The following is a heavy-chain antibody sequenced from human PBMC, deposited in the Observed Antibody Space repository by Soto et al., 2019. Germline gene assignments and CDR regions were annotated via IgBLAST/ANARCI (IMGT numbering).Heavy chain of an antibody. CDR2: ISGRGVST. D-gene: IGHD2-15*01. V-gene: IGHV3-23*01. CDR3: ARKGYCSGGTCRPNFYYYGMDV. J-gene: IGHJ6*02. CDR1: GFTFNSSA. Sequence: GGSLRLSCAASGFTFNSSAMSWVRQAPGKGLEWVSTISGRGVSTFYADSVKGRFTISRDSSKNTLYLQMNSLRAEDTAVYYCARKGYCSGGTCRPNFYYYGMDVWGQGTTVTVSS.